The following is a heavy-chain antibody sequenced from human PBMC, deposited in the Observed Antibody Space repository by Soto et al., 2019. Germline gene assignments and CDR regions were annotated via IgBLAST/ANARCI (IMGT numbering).Heavy chain of an antibody. D-gene: IGHD3-3*01. V-gene: IGHV3-30*18. Sequence: QVQLVESGGGVVQPGRSLRLSCAASGFTFSSYGMHWVRQAPGKGLEWVAVISYDGSNKYYADSVKGRFTISRDNSKNTLYLQMNSLRAEDTAVYYCAKDPYVSRFLEWLLSSYFDYWGQGTLVTVSS. CDR2: ISYDGSNK. J-gene: IGHJ4*02. CDR3: AKDPYVSRFLEWLLSSYFDY. CDR1: GFTFSSYG.